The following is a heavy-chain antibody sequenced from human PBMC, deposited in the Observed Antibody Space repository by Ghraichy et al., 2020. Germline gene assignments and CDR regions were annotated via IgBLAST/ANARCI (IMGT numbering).Heavy chain of an antibody. Sequence: SETLSLTCTVSGGSMNTRRYYWAWLRQSPGTGLEWIGSTYYTGSTYYSPSLKSRVTISEDTSNNQFSLRLNSVTAADPAVYYCARPLPPSSYYNSGTYENWFDPWGQGTLVTVSA. CDR3: ARPLPPSSYYNSGTYENWFDP. V-gene: IGHV4-39*01. J-gene: IGHJ5*01. CDR2: TYYTGST. CDR1: GGSMNTRRYY. D-gene: IGHD3-10*01.